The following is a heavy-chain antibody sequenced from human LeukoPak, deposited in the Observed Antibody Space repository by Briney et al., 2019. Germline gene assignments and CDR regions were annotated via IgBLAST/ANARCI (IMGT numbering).Heavy chain of an antibody. CDR1: GYTFTSYG. CDR3: ARDRKGYCSGGRCYQWFDP. J-gene: IGHJ5*02. V-gene: IGHV1-18*01. CDR2: ISAYNGNT. D-gene: IGHD2-15*01. Sequence: ASVKVSCKASGYTFTSYGISWVRQAPGQGLEWMGWISAYNGNTNYAQKLQGRVTMTTDTSTSTAYMELRSLRSDDTAVYYCARDRKGYCSGGRCYQWFDPWGQGTLVTVSS.